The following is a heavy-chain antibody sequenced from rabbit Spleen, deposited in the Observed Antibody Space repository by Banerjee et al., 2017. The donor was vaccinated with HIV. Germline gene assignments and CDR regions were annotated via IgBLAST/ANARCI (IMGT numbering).Heavy chain of an antibody. CDR1: GFSFNSGYD. CDR3: ARDSATSFSTCGMDL. D-gene: IGHD1-1*01. CDR2: AYAGSSGGT. V-gene: IGHV1S40*01. Sequence: QSLEESGGALVKPGASLTLTCKASGFSFNSGYDMCWVRQAPGKGLEWVACAYAGSSGGTYSATWAKGRFTISKTSSTTVTLQMNSLTSADTATYFCARDSATSFSTCGMDLWARAPSSPS. J-gene: IGHJ6*01.